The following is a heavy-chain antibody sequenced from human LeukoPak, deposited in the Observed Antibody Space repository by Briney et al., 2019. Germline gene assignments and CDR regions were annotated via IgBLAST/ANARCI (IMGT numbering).Heavy chain of an antibody. CDR1: GFTFSSNW. D-gene: IGHD5-18*01. J-gene: IGHJ4*02. CDR2: IKQDGSQK. V-gene: IGHV3-7*01. Sequence: GGSLRLSCAASGFTFSSNWMRWVRQAPGKEMEGGADIKQDGSQKNYVDSVRGRFTISRDNAKNSVYLQMNSLRGEDTAVYYCARDRGYSYGGFDYWGQGTLVTVSS. CDR3: ARDRGYSYGGFDY.